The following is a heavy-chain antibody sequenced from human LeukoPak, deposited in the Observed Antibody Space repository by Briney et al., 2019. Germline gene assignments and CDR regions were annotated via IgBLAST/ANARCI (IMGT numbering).Heavy chain of an antibody. Sequence: SETLSLTCTVSGGSISSSSYYWGWIRQPPGKGLEWIGSIYYSGSTYYNPSLKSRVTISVDTSKNQFSLKLSSVTAADTAVYYCARGTGYSGYETYWYFDLWGRGTLVTVSS. CDR3: ARGTGYSGYETYWYFDL. CDR1: GGSISSSSYY. J-gene: IGHJ2*01. V-gene: IGHV4-39*01. CDR2: IYYSGST. D-gene: IGHD5-12*01.